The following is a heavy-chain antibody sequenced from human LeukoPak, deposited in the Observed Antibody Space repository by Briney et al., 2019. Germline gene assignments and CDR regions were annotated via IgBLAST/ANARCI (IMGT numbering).Heavy chain of an antibody. D-gene: IGHD1-26*01. V-gene: IGHV3-48*03. J-gene: IGHJ4*02. CDR2: ISSTGGDI. Sequence: PGGSLRLSCAGSGFIFSNYEMNCVRQAPGKGLEWVSYISSTGGDIYYADSVKGRFTISRDNAEKSVYLQMNSLRAEDTAVYYCARDLPTGTYRAYFDNWGQGTLVTVSS. CDR1: GFIFSNYE. CDR3: ARDLPTGTYRAYFDN.